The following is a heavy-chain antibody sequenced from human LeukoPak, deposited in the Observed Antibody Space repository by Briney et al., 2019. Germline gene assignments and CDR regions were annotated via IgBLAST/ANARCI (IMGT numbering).Heavy chain of an antibody. J-gene: IGHJ3*02. CDR2: LYYSGST. CDR3: ARGQGDGYLAPFGAFDI. CDR1: GGSISSYY. V-gene: IGHV4-59*01. Sequence: SETLSLTCSVSGGSISSYYWSWIRQPPGKGLEWIGYLYYSGSTNSNPSLKSRVTMSVDTSKNQFSLKLRSVTAADTAVYYCARGQGDGYLAPFGAFDIWGQGTMVTVSS. D-gene: IGHD5-24*01.